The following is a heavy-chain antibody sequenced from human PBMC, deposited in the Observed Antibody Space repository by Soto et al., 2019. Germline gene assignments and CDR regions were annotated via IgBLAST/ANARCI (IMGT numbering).Heavy chain of an antibody. CDR2: INAGNGNT. J-gene: IGHJ6*02. CDR3: ARDSFEVGAPYYYYDMDV. V-gene: IGHV1-3*01. Sequence: SSVKVSCKASGYTFTSYSMHWVRQAPGQRLEGMGWINAGNGNTKYSKKFQGRVTITRHTSASTAYMELSSLRSEDTAVYYCARDSFEVGAPYYYYDMDVWGQGITVTVSS. CDR1: GYTFTSYS. D-gene: IGHD1-26*01.